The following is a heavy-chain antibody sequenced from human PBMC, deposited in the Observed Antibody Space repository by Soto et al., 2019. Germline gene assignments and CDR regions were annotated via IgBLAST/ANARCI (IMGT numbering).Heavy chain of an antibody. J-gene: IGHJ6*03. V-gene: IGHV3-9*01. Sequence: GGSLRLSCAASGFTFDDYAMHWVRQAPGKGLEWVSGISWNSGSIGYADSVKGRFTISRDNAKNSLYLQMNSLRAEDTALYYCAKDRSIGSYYSYYMVVWGKGTTVTVAS. D-gene: IGHD1-26*01. CDR3: AKDRSIGSYYSYYMVV. CDR1: GFTFDDYA. CDR2: ISWNSGSI.